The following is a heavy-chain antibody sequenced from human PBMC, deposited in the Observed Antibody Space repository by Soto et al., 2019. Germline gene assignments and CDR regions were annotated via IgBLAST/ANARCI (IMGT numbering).Heavy chain of an antibody. D-gene: IGHD6-6*01. CDR2: ITPIFGTA. CDR3: ARGNIKRSIAANEEDYYGMDV. Sequence: SVKVSCKASGGTFSSYAISWVRQAPGQGLEWMGGITPIFGTANYAQKFQGRVTITADKSTSTAYMELSSLRSEDTAVYYCARGNIKRSIAANEEDYYGMDVWGQGTTVTVS. V-gene: IGHV1-69*06. J-gene: IGHJ6*02. CDR1: GGTFSSYA.